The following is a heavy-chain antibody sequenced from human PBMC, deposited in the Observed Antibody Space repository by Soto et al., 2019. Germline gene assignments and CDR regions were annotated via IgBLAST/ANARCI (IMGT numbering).Heavy chain of an antibody. CDR2: ISSNGGST. CDR3: ARDLGAYAFDI. Sequence: EVQLVESGGGLVQPGGSLRLSCAASGFTFSSYAMHWVRQAPGKGLEYVSAISSNGGSTDYANSVKGRFTISRDNSKNTQYLQMGSLRAEDMAVYFCARDLGAYAFDIWGQGTMVTVSS. J-gene: IGHJ3*02. V-gene: IGHV3-64*01. CDR1: GFTFSSYA. D-gene: IGHD1-26*01.